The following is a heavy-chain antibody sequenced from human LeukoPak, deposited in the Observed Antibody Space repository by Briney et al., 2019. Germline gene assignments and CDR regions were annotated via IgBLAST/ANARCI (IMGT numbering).Heavy chain of an antibody. CDR3: ASAAAAGNGNYYYYGMDV. CDR1: GFTFSSYA. V-gene: IGHV3-23*01. CDR2: ISGSGGST. D-gene: IGHD6-13*01. J-gene: IGHJ6*02. Sequence: EGSLRLSCAASGFTFSSYARSWVRQAPGKGLEWVSAISGSGGSTYYADSVKGRFTISRDNSKNTLYLQMNSLRAEDTAVYYCASAAAAGNGNYYYYGMDVWGQGTTVTVSS.